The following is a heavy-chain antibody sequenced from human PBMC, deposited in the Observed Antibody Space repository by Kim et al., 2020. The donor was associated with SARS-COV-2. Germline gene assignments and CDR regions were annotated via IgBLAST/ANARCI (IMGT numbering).Heavy chain of an antibody. CDR2: IVVGSGNT. J-gene: IGHJ6*02. CDR1: GFTFTSSA. Sequence: SVKVSCKASGFTFTSSAVQWVRQARGQRLEWIGWIVVGSGNTNYAQKFQERVTITRDMSTSTAYMELSSLRSEDTAVYYCAADRRIYYYYYGMDVWGQGTTVTVSS. CDR3: AADRRIYYYYYGMDV. D-gene: IGHD2-15*01. V-gene: IGHV1-58*01.